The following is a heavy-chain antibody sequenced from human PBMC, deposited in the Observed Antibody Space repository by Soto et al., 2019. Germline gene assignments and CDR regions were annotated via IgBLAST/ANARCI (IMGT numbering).Heavy chain of an antibody. CDR1: GGSISSSSYY. V-gene: IGHV4-39*01. Sequence: PSETLSLTCTVSGGSISSSSYYWGWIRQPPGKGLEWIGSIYYSGSTYYNPSLKSRVTISVDTSKNQFSLKLSSVTAADTAVYYCARTFQDYSSSWYVRGYFDYWGQGTLVTVSS. D-gene: IGHD6-13*01. CDR2: IYYSGST. J-gene: IGHJ4*02. CDR3: ARTFQDYSSSWYVRGYFDY.